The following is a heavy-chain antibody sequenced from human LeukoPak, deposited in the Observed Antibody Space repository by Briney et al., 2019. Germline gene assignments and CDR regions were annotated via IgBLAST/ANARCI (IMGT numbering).Heavy chain of an antibody. CDR2: IHTSGAS. Sequence: SETLSLTCTFSGGSFSSGTFYWAWIRQPPGKGLEWMGHIHTSGASRYYPSLESRLTLSIDTSRNHLSLKLTSVTAADTAVYFCARLGSYHDFWGQGALVTVSS. CDR1: GGSFSSGTFY. V-gene: IGHV4-61*03. J-gene: IGHJ4*02. D-gene: IGHD1-26*01. CDR3: ARLGSYHDF.